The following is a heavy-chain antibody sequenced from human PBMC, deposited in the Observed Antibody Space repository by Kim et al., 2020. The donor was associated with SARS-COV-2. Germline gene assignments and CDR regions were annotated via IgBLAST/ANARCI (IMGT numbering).Heavy chain of an antibody. V-gene: IGHV3-30-3*01. CDR3: ANQLLYYYYGMDV. D-gene: IGHD2-2*01. CDR1: GFTFSSYA. J-gene: IGHJ6*02. CDR2: ISYDGSNK. Sequence: GGSLRLSCAASGFTFSSYAMHWVRQAPGKGLEWVAVISYDGSNKYYADSVKGRFTISRDNSKNTLYLQMNSLRAEDTAVCYCANQLLYYYYGMDVWGQGT.